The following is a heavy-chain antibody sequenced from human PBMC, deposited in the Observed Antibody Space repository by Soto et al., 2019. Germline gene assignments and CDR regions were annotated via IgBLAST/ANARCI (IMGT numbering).Heavy chain of an antibody. V-gene: IGHV1-18*01. J-gene: IGHJ4*02. CDR2: ISVYNGNT. CDR3: ARVTSSVIDY. Sequence: QVQLVQSGAEVKKPGASVKVSCKASGYTFLTYGISWVRQAPGQGLEWMGWISVYNGNTNYAQKLQGRVAMTTDTATSTAYMELRRLRSDDTAVYFCARVTSSVIDYCGQGTLVTVSS. CDR1: GYTFLTYG. D-gene: IGHD6-6*01.